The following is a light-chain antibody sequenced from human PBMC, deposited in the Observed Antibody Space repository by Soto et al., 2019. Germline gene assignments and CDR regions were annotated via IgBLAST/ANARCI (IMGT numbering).Light chain of an antibody. CDR1: QSVSSSY. CDR3: PAYCRLPPVT. V-gene: IGKV3-20*01. J-gene: IGKJ2*01. Sequence: EIVLTQSPGTLSLSPGERATLSCRASQSVSSSYLAWYQQKPGQAPRLLIYGASSRATGIPDRFSGSGSGTDVNLTISRLEPEEFGVYYLPAYCRLPPVTFGQGTKLEIK. CDR2: GAS.